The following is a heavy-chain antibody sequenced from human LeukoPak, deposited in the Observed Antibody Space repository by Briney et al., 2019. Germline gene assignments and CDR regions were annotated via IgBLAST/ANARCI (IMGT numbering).Heavy chain of an antibody. CDR2: INHSGST. CDR1: GGSFSGYY. J-gene: IGHJ4*02. Sequence: PSETLSLTCAVYGGSFSGYYWSWIRQPPGKGLEWIGEINHSGSTNYNPSLKSRVTISVDTSKNQFSLKLSSVTAADTAVYYCARLWWEQGLDYWGQGTLVTVSS. D-gene: IGHD1-26*01. CDR3: ARLWWEQGLDY. V-gene: IGHV4-34*01.